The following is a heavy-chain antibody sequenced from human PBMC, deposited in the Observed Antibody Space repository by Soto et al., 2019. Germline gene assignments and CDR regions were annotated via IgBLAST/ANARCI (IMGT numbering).Heavy chain of an antibody. D-gene: IGHD3-3*01. CDR1: GYTFTSYG. J-gene: IGHJ5*02. CDR2: ISAYNGNT. Sequence: ASVKVSCKASGYTFTSYGISWARQAPGQGLEWMGWISAYNGNTNYAQKLQGRVTMTTDTSTSTAYMELRSLRSDDTAVYYCARGGFGVVITKGSWFDPWGQGTLVTVSS. CDR3: ARGGFGVVITKGSWFDP. V-gene: IGHV1-18*01.